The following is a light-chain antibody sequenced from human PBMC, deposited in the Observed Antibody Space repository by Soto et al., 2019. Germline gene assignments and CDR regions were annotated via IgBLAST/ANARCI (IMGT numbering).Light chain of an antibody. CDR3: QHYYTTPLT. CDR1: QSISSSSKNKNY. CDR2: WAS. J-gene: IGKJ4*01. Sequence: DIVMTQPPDSLAVSLGERATINCKSSQSISSSSKNKNYLAWYKQKPGQPPKLXSHWASTRESGVPDRFSGSGSGTDFTLTISNLKAEDVEVYYCQHYYTTPLTFGGGTKVDIK. V-gene: IGKV4-1*01.